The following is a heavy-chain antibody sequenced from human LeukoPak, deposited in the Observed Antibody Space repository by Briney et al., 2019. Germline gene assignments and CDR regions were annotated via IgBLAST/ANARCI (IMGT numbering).Heavy chain of an antibody. J-gene: IGHJ4*02. CDR1: GFTFSSYA. D-gene: IGHD6-19*01. V-gene: IGHV3-23*01. Sequence: GGSLRLSCAASGFTFSSYAMSWVRQAPGKGLEWVSAISGSGGSTNYADSVRGRFTISRDNSKNTLYLQMSSLRADDTAVYYCAKPSNGWYSFDYWGQGTLVTVSS. CDR3: AKPSNGWYSFDY. CDR2: ISGSGGST.